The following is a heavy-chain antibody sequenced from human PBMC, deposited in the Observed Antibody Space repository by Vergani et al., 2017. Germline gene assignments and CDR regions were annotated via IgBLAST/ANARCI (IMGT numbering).Heavy chain of an antibody. D-gene: IGHD5-12*01. V-gene: IGHV3-23*01. CDR3: TKGSRGYTGYFFDY. CDR2: VSGSSVTP. CDR1: GFTFRNYA. Sequence: EVQLLESGGGLAQPGGSLRLSCAASGFTFRNYAMTWVRQAPGKGLEWVSSVSGSSVTPYYADSVKGRFIISRDNSKNTLHLQMNSLRADDTAVYYCTKGSRGYTGYFFDYWGQGTLATVSS. J-gene: IGHJ4*02.